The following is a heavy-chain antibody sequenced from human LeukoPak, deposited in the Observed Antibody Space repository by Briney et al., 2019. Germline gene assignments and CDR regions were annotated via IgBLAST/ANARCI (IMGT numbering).Heavy chain of an antibody. CDR3: ARQLQYRSSWPFDY. D-gene: IGHD6-13*01. J-gene: IGHJ4*02. CDR2: IYPGDSHT. V-gene: IGHV5-51*01. Sequence: GESLKISCKGSGYSFTSYWIGWVRQMPGKVLEWMGIIYPGDSHTRYSPSFQGQVTISADKSISTAYLQWSSLKASDSAIYYCARQLQYRSSWPFDYWGQGTLVTVSS. CDR1: GYSFTSYW.